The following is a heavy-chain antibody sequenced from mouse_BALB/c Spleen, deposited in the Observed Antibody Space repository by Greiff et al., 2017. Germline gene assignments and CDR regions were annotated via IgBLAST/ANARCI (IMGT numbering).Heavy chain of an antibody. Sequence: QVQLQQPGAELVKPGASVKLSCKASGYTFTSYWMHWVKQRPGQGLEWIGEIDPSDSYTNYNQKFKGKATLTVDKSSSTAYMQLSSLTSEDSAVYYCARGENYDFYYFDYWGKGTTLTVSS. CDR3: ARGENYDFYYFDY. V-gene: IGHV1-69*02. CDR2: IDPSDSYT. D-gene: IGHD2-4*01. J-gene: IGHJ2*01. CDR1: GYTFTSYW.